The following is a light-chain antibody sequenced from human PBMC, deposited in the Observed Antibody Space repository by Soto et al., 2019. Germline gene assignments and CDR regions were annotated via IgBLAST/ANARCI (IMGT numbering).Light chain of an antibody. V-gene: IGKV3-15*01. CDR1: QDVSSN. J-gene: IGKJ4*01. Sequence: EMVVTQSPATLSVSPGERATLSCRASQDVSSNLAWYQQKPGQAPRLLIYGASTRATGTPARFSGSGSGTEFTLTISSLQSEDYAVYFCQQYIRWPLTFGGGTKVESK. CDR2: GAS. CDR3: QQYIRWPLT.